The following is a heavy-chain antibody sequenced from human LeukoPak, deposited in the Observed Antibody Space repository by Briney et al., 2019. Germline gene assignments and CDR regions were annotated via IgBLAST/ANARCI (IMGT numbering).Heavy chain of an antibody. J-gene: IGHJ4*02. Sequence: PSETLSLTCTLSGGSISSSSYYWGWIRQPPGKGLEWIGSIYYSGITYYNPSLKSRVTISVDTSKNQFSLKLSSVTAADTAVYYCARQGYSYGNYWGQGTLVTVSS. CDR3: ARQGYSYGNY. V-gene: IGHV4-39*01. D-gene: IGHD5-18*01. CDR1: GGSISSSSYY. CDR2: IYYSGIT.